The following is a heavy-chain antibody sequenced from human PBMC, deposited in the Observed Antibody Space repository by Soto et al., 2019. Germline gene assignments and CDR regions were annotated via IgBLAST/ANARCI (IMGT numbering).Heavy chain of an antibody. J-gene: IGHJ6*02. CDR3: ARDLPQRGYSYGYYYYYGMDV. Sequence: HPGGSLRLSCAASGFTVSSNYMSWVRQAPGKGLEWVSVIYSGGSTYYADSVKGRFTISRDNSKNTLYLQMNSLRAEDTAVYYCARDLPQRGYSYGYYYYYGMDVWGQGTTVTVSS. V-gene: IGHV3-53*01. CDR2: IYSGGST. CDR1: GFTVSSNY. D-gene: IGHD5-18*01.